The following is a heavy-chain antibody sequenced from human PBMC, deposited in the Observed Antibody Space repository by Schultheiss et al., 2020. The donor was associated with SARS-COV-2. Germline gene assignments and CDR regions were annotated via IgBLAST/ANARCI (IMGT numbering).Heavy chain of an antibody. CDR3: TTRFLEWTGAFDI. V-gene: IGHV3-23*01. CDR1: GFTFSSYA. D-gene: IGHD3-3*01. Sequence: GGSLRLSCAASGFTFSSYAMSWVRQAPGKGLEWVSAISGSGGSTYYADSVKGRFTISRDNSKNTLYLQMNSLKTEDTAVYYCTTRFLEWTGAFDIWGQGTMVTVSS. CDR2: ISGSGGST. J-gene: IGHJ3*02.